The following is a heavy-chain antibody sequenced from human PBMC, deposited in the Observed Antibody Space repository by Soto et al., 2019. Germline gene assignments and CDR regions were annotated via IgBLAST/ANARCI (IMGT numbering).Heavy chain of an antibody. J-gene: IGHJ4*02. V-gene: IGHV3-9*01. CDR1: GFTFDDYA. CDR2: ISWNSGSI. D-gene: IGHD3-22*01. CDR3: ANSGGYYYDSSGYYGY. Sequence: GGSLRLSCAASGFTFDDYAMHWVRQAPGKGREWVSGISWNSGSIGYADSVKGRFTISRDNAKNSLYLQMNSLRAEDTDLYYCANSGGYYYDSSGYYGYWGQGTLVTVSS.